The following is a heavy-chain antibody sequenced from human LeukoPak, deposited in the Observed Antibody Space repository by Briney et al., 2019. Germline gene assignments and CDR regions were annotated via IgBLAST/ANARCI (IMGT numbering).Heavy chain of an antibody. CDR2: MWYDGSRE. D-gene: IGHD1-26*01. J-gene: IGHJ4*02. Sequence: GGSLRLSCAASGFILSTHGMHWVRQAPGKGLEWVAGMWYDGSREDYADSVKGRFTISRDMSKNTLNLQMNSLRVEDMAMFYCARDLSFGSLDFRGQGTLVTVSS. V-gene: IGHV3-33*01. CDR3: ARDLSFGSLDF. CDR1: GFILSTHG.